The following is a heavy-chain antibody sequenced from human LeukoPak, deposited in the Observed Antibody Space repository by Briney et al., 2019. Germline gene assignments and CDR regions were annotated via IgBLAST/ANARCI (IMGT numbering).Heavy chain of an antibody. CDR1: GFIFSSYA. CDR3: AKDGVGDPLDY. D-gene: IGHD4-17*01. Sequence: GGSLRLSCAASGFIFSSYAMSWVRQTPGKGLEWVSAISGSGGSTYYADSVKGRFTISRDNSKNTLYLQMNSLRAEDTAVYYCAKDGVGDPLDYWGQGTLVTVSS. J-gene: IGHJ4*02. V-gene: IGHV3-23*01. CDR2: ISGSGGST.